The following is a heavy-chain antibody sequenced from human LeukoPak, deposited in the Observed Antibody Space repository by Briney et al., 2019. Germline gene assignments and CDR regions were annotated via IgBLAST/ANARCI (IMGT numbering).Heavy chain of an antibody. CDR3: ARDFAVPSSDY. CDR1: GGSFSIYY. V-gene: IGHV4-34*01. D-gene: IGHD3-3*01. Sequence: PSETLSLTCAMYGGSFSIYYWSWIRQPPGKGLEWIGSIYYSGSTYYNPSLKSRVTISVDTSKNQFSLKLSSVTAADTAVYYCARDFAVPSSDYWGQGTLVTVSS. J-gene: IGHJ4*02. CDR2: IYYSGST.